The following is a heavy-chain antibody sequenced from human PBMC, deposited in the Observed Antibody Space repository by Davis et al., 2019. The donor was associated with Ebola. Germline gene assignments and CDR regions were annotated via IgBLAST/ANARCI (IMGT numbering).Heavy chain of an antibody. V-gene: IGHV4-59*01. CDR3: ARLNWVGSWFDP. D-gene: IGHD7-27*01. CDR2: VYYSGST. CDR1: GGPISSYY. J-gene: IGHJ5*02. Sequence: MPSETLSLTCTVSGGPISSYYWSWIPQPPGKGLEWIGFVYYSGSTNYNPSLKSRVTISVATSKNQFSLKLSSVTAADTAVYYCARLNWVGSWFDPWGQGTLVTVSS.